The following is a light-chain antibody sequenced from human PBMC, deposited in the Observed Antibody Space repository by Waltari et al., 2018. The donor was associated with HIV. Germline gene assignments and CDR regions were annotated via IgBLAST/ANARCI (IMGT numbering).Light chain of an antibody. CDR3: AAWDDSLSGWV. V-gene: IGLV1-47*01. CDR2: RND. CDR1: SSHIRSNF. Sequence: QSVLTQPPSASGTPGQMDTISCSGSSSHIRSNFVYWYQQLPGTAPKLLIYRNDQRPSGVPDRFSGSKSGTSASLAISGLRSEDEADYYCAAWDDSLSGWVFGGGTKLTVL. J-gene: IGLJ3*02.